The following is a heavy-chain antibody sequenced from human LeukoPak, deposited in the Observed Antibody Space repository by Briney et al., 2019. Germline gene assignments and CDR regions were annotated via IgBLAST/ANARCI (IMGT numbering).Heavy chain of an antibody. D-gene: IGHD6-13*01. CDR1: GGSFSGYY. CDR3: ARIAAAGGWWFDP. Sequence: SETLSLTCAVYGGSFSGYYWSWIRQPAGKGLEWIGRIYTSGSTDYNPSLKSRVTISVDTSKNQFSLKLSSVTAADTAVYYCARIAAAGGWWFDPWGQGTLVTVSS. J-gene: IGHJ5*02. V-gene: IGHV4-59*10. CDR2: IYTSGST.